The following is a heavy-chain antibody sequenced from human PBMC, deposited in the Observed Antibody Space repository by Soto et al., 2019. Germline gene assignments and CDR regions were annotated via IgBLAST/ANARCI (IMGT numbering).Heavy chain of an antibody. Sequence: PGESLKISCKGSGDSFTSYWISWVRQMPGKGLEWMGKLDPSGSHTNYSPTFQGHVTFSADESISTAYLQWSSLKASDTAMYYCARLHVDIRGRSLPANYSGQAPLLTLSS. CDR3: ARLHVDIRGRSLPANY. V-gene: IGHV5-10-1*01. CDR1: GDSFTSYW. D-gene: IGHD6-19*01. J-gene: IGHJ4*02. CDR2: LDPSGSHT.